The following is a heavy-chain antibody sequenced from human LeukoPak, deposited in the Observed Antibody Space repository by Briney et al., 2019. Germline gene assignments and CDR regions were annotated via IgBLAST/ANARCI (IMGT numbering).Heavy chain of an antibody. Sequence: ASVKVSCKASGYAFTSYAMNWVRQAPGQGLEWMGWINTNTGNPTYAQGFTGRFVFSLDTSVSTAYLQISSLKAEDTAVYYCARCPRDPEGYYYYYMDVWGKGTTVTVSS. CDR2: INTNTGNP. J-gene: IGHJ6*03. V-gene: IGHV7-4-1*02. CDR3: ARCPRDPEGYYYYYMDV. D-gene: IGHD2-21*02. CDR1: GYAFTSYA.